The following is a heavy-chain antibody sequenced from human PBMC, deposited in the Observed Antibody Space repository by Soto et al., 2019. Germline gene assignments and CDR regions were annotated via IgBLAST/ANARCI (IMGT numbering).Heavy chain of an antibody. CDR1: GFTFSSYA. Sequence: PGGSLRLSCAASGFTFSSYAMSWVRQAPGKGLEWVSAISDSGGSTYYADSVKGRFTISRDNSKNSLYLQMNSLRVEDTAVYYCAKDYSSSWYGRFDPWGQGTQVTV. CDR3: AKDYSSSWYGRFDP. CDR2: ISDSGGST. V-gene: IGHV3-23*01. J-gene: IGHJ5*02. D-gene: IGHD6-13*01.